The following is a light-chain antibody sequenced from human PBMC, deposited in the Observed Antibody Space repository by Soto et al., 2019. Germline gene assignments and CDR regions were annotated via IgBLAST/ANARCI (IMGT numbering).Light chain of an antibody. Sequence: DIQMTQSPSSVSASVGDRVTITCRASQDISSWFAWYQQKPGKAPKLLIYAASSLHSGVPSRFSGSASGTDFTPTINSLQPEDFATYYCQQANSFSFGGGTKVEIK. CDR3: QQANSFS. J-gene: IGKJ4*01. CDR1: QDISSW. CDR2: AAS. V-gene: IGKV1-12*02.